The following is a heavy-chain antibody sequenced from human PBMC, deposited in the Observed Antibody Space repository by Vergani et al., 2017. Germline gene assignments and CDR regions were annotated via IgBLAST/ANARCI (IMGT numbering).Heavy chain of an antibody. CDR2: ISSSSSYT. Sequence: QVQLVESGGGLVKPGGSLRLSCAASGFTFSDYYMSWIRQAPGKGREWVSYISSSSSYTTYADSVKGRVTISRDNAKKSLYLPMNSLRAEDTAVYYCASGAAVAGTAYFDYWGQGTLVTVSS. J-gene: IGHJ4*02. CDR3: ASGAAVAGTAYFDY. V-gene: IGHV3-11*05. CDR1: GFTFSDYY. D-gene: IGHD6-19*01.